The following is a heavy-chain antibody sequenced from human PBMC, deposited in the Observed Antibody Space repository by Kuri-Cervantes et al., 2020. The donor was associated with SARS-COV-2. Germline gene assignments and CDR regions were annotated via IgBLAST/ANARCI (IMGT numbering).Heavy chain of an antibody. CDR2: ISYDGSNK. CDR3: ARSYSGSYQGAFDI. V-gene: IGHV3-30-3*01. CDR1: GFTFTSHA. J-gene: IGHJ3*02. Sequence: GESLKISCAVSGFTFTSHAMHWVRQAPGKGLEWVAVISYDGSNKYYADSVKGRFTISRDNSKNTLYLQMNSLRAEDTAVYYCARSYSGSYQGAFDIWGQGTMVTVSS. D-gene: IGHD1-26*01.